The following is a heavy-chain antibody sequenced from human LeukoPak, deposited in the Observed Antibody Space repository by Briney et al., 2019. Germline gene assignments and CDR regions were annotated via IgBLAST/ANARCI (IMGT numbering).Heavy chain of an antibody. CDR3: ARAKGLRYFDWSSYYYYGMDV. CDR1: GGTFSSYA. Sequence: SVKVSCKASGGTFSSYAISWVRQAPGQGLEWMGRIIPILGIANYAQKFQGRVTITADKSTGTAYMELSSLRSEDTAVYYCARAKGLRYFDWSSYYYYGMDVWGQGTTVTVSS. CDR2: IIPILGIA. V-gene: IGHV1-69*04. D-gene: IGHD3-9*01. J-gene: IGHJ6*02.